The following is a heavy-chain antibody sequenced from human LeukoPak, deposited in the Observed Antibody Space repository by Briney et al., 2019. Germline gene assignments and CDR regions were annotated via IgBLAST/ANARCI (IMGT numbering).Heavy chain of an antibody. J-gene: IGHJ4*02. CDR3: ARVGIAAAGTGCFDY. CDR1: GYTFTSYY. Sequence: ASVKVSCKASGYTFTSYYMHWVRQAPGQGLEWMGIINPSGGSTSYAQKFQGRVTMTRDMSTSTVYMELSSPRSEDTAVYYCARVGIAAAGTGCFDYWGQGTLVTVSS. CDR2: INPSGGST. D-gene: IGHD6-13*01. V-gene: IGHV1-46*01.